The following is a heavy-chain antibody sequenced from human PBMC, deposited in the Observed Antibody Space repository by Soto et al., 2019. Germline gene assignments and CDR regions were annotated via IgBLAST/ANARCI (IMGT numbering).Heavy chain of an antibody. D-gene: IGHD3-10*01. V-gene: IGHV4-34*01. Sequence: SETLSLTCAVYGGSFSGYYWSWIRQPPGKGLEWIGEINHSGSTNYNPSLKSRVTISVDTSKNQFSLKLSSVTAADTAVYYCARVRGRRITMVRGVPPGYYYGMDVWGQGTTVTVSS. CDR2: INHSGST. CDR1: GGSFSGYY. J-gene: IGHJ6*02. CDR3: ARVRGRRITMVRGVPPGYYYGMDV.